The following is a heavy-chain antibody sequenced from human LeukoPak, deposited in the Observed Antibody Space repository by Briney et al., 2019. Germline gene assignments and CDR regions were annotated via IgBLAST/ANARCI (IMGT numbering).Heavy chain of an antibody. CDR2: INPNSGDT. Sequence: ASVKVSCKASGYTFTSYYMHWVRQAPGQGLDWMGWINPNSGDTKYAQKFQGRVTMTRDTSISTAYMELSRLNSDDTALYYCARGPNYYGSGRSWFDPWGQGTLVTVSS. J-gene: IGHJ5*02. CDR3: ARGPNYYGSGRSWFDP. CDR1: GYTFTSYY. D-gene: IGHD3-10*01. V-gene: IGHV1-2*02.